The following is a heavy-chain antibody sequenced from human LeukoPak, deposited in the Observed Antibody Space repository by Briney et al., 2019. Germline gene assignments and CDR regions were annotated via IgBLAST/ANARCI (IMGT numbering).Heavy chain of an antibody. Sequence: GGSLRLSCAASGFTSSSYWMSWVRQAPGKGLEWVAYIEQDGTEKYYVDSVKGRFTISRDNAKNSLYLQMNSLRAEDTAVYYCAIQKADLITMIRGVIAYWGQGTLVTVSS. J-gene: IGHJ4*02. D-gene: IGHD3-10*01. CDR1: GFTSSSYW. CDR2: IEQDGTEK. CDR3: AIQKADLITMIRGVIAY. V-gene: IGHV3-7*01.